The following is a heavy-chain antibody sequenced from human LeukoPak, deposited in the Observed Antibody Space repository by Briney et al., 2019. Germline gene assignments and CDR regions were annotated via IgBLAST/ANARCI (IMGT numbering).Heavy chain of an antibody. V-gene: IGHV4-34*01. CDR3: ARGGYSYGFHTYFDY. CDR1: GESFSGYY. Sequence: SETLSLTCAVYGESFSGYYWSWIRQPPGKGLEWIGEINHSGSTNYNPSLKSRVTISVDTSKNQFSLKLSSVTAADTAVYYCARGGYSYGFHTYFDYWGQGTLVTVSS. J-gene: IGHJ4*02. D-gene: IGHD5-18*01. CDR2: INHSGST.